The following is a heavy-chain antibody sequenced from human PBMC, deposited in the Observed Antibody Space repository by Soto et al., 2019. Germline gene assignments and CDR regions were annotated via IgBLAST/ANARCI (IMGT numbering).Heavy chain of an antibody. CDR3: ARGELWACEFYFDY. Sequence: PGESLKISCQASGYTFTKYWVGWVRQMPGKGLEWMGIIYPDDSDTRYSPTFQGHVTISADKSISTAYLQLSSLKASDSAAYYCARGELWACEFYFDYWGQGTLVTVSS. D-gene: IGHD3-10*01. CDR1: GYTFTKYW. V-gene: IGHV5-51*01. CDR2: IYPDDSDT. J-gene: IGHJ4*02.